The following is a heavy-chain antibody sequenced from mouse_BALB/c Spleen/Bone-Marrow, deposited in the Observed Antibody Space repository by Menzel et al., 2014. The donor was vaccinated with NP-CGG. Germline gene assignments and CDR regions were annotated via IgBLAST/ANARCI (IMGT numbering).Heavy chain of an antibody. Sequence: EVMLVESGGGLVKPGGSLKLSCAASGFTFSSYAMSWVRQTPEKRLEWVASIGRGGSTYYPDSVRGRFTISRDNARNILCLQMSSLRSEDTATYYCARGHTYGSSYWYFDVWGAGTTVTVSS. J-gene: IGHJ1*01. CDR2: IGRGGST. CDR1: GFTFSSYA. D-gene: IGHD1-1*01. V-gene: IGHV5-6-5*01. CDR3: ARGHTYGSSYWYFDV.